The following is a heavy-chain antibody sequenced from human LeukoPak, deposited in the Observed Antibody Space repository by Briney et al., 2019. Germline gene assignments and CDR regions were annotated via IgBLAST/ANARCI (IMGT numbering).Heavy chain of an antibody. CDR1: GGSISSYC. CDR3: ARIHSGSYSTFGY. V-gene: IGHV2-70*11. CDR2: IDWDDDK. Sequence: TLSLTCTVSGGSISSYCWSWIRQPPGKALEWLARIDWDDDKYYSTSLKTRLTISKDTSKNQVVLTMTNMDPVDTATYYCARIHSGSYSTFGYWGQGTLVTVSS. D-gene: IGHD1-26*01. J-gene: IGHJ4*02.